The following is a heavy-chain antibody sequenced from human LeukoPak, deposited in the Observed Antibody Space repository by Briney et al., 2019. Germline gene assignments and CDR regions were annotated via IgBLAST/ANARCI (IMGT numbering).Heavy chain of an antibody. CDR2: INHSGTT. Sequence: SETLSLTCGVYGGSFSGNYWTWIRQSPGKGLEWIGEINHSGTTNYNPSVKSRVTISVDTSKNQFFLKLNSVTAADTAVYYCARGRGKVARLVDYWGQGTLVTVSS. V-gene: IGHV4-34*01. D-gene: IGHD2-15*01. CDR3: ARGRGKVARLVDY. J-gene: IGHJ4*02. CDR1: GGSFSGNY.